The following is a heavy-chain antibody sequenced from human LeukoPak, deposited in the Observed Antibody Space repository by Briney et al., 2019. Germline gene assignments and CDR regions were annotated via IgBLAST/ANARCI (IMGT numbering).Heavy chain of an antibody. J-gene: IGHJ5*02. Sequence: ASVQVSCKASGYTFTGYYMHWVRQAPGQGLEWMGWINPNSGGTNYAQKFQGRVTMTRDTSISTAYMELSRLRSDDTAVYYCASGGSDIVVVPAAINWFDPWGQGTLVTVSS. CDR2: INPNSGGT. CDR3: ASGGSDIVVVPAAINWFDP. CDR1: GYTFTGYY. D-gene: IGHD2-2*01. V-gene: IGHV1-2*02.